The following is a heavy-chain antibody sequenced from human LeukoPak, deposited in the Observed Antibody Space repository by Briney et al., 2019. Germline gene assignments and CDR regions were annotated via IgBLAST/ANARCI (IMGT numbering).Heavy chain of an antibody. CDR1: GGSISSSNW. D-gene: IGHD4-17*01. Sequence: SETLSLTCAVSGGSISSSNWWSWVRQPPGQGLEWIGEIYHSGSTNYNPSLKSRVTISVDKSKNQFSLKLSSVTAADTAVYYCARGSDGDSNAFDIWGQGTMVTVSS. CDR2: IYHSGST. J-gene: IGHJ3*02. V-gene: IGHV4-4*02. CDR3: ARGSDGDSNAFDI.